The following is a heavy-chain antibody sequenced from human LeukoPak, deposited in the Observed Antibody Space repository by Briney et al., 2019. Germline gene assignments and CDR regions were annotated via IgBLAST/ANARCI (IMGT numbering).Heavy chain of an antibody. CDR1: GFTFSDYY. V-gene: IGHV3-11*05. CDR2: ISSSSSYT. D-gene: IGHD2-2*01. CDR3: ARDGRTSSHFDC. J-gene: IGHJ4*02. Sequence: GGSLRLSCAASGFTFSDYYMSWVGQAPGKGLEWVSYISSSSSYTNYADSVKGRFTIARDNAKNSLYLQMNSLRAEDTAVCYCARDGRTSSHFDCWGQGTLVSVSP.